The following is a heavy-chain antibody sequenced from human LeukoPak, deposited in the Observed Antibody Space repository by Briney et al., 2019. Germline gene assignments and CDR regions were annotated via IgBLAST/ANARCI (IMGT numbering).Heavy chain of an antibody. D-gene: IGHD4-17*01. J-gene: IGHJ4*02. CDR3: ARDSDYGDYVYFDY. V-gene: IGHV3-7*01. CDR1: GFTFSSYW. CDR2: IKQDGSEK. Sequence: GGSLRLSCAASGFTFSSYWMSWVRQAPGKGLEWVANIKQDGSEKYYVDSVKGRFTISRDNAKNSLYLQMNSLRAEDTAVYYCARDSDYGDYVYFDYWGQGALVTVTS.